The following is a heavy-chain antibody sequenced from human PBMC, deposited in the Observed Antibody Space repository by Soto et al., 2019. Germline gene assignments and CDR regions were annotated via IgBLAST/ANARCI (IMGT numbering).Heavy chain of an antibody. Sequence: QVQLQESGPGLVKPSETLSLTCTVSGGSISSYYWSWIRQSPGKRLEWIGYIYYSGSTNYNPSLTSLVTMSVDTSKNQFSLKVSSVTAADTAVYYCARNFYGDYDGAFDIWGQGTMVTVSS. V-gene: IGHV4-59*01. D-gene: IGHD4-17*01. CDR1: GGSISSYY. CDR3: ARNFYGDYDGAFDI. J-gene: IGHJ3*02. CDR2: IYYSGST.